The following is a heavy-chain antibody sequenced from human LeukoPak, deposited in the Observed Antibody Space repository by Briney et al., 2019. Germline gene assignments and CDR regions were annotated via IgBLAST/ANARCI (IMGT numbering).Heavy chain of an antibody. V-gene: IGHV3-11*04. CDR1: GFTFSDYY. J-gene: IGHJ4*02. CDR2: ISSSGSTI. D-gene: IGHD6-13*01. CDR3: ARVNGIAAAGTTPFDY. Sequence: PGGSLRLSCAASGFTFSDYYMSWIRQAPGKGLEWVSYISSSGSTIYYADSVKGRFTISRDNSKNTLYLQMNSLRAEDTAVYYCARVNGIAAAGTTPFDYWGQGTLVTVSS.